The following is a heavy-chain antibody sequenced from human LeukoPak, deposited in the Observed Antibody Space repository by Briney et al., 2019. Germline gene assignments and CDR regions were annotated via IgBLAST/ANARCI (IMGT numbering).Heavy chain of an antibody. J-gene: IGHJ5*02. Sequence: SETLSLTCTVSGGSISSYYWSWIRQPPGKGLEWIGYIYYSGSTNYNPSLKSRVTISVDTSKDQFSLKLSSVTAADTAVYYCARKPYYYDSGWFDPWGQGTLVTVSS. CDR3: ARKPYYYDSGWFDP. CDR1: GGSISSYY. D-gene: IGHD3-22*01. V-gene: IGHV4-59*08. CDR2: IYYSGST.